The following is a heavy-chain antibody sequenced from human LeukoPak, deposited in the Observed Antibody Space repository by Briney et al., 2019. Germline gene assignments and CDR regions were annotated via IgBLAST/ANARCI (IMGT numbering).Heavy chain of an antibody. Sequence: GGSLRLSCAASGFTFSNSWMHWVRQAPGKGLVWVSRINSDGSTTTYADSVKGRFTISRDNAKNTLYLQMNSLRAEDTAVYYCARVSGYWAFDIWGQGTMVTVSS. D-gene: IGHD3-22*01. J-gene: IGHJ3*02. CDR3: ARVSGYWAFDI. CDR1: GFTFSNSW. V-gene: IGHV3-74*01. CDR2: INSDGSTT.